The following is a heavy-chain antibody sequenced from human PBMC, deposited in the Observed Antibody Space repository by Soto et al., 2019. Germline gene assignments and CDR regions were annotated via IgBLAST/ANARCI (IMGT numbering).Heavy chain of an antibody. CDR2: IIPVFGSA. J-gene: IGHJ6*02. Sequence: QVQLVQSGPEVKKPGSSVRVSCKASGGAFNTFALSWVRQAPGQGLEWMGGIIPVFGSADYAQKFQGKITITADKSTSTVYMEVSSLRSDDTAVYYCARDSGNVSGTTYNHNYYGLDVWGHGTTVTVSS. V-gene: IGHV1-69*06. CDR1: GGAFNTFA. D-gene: IGHD1-1*01. CDR3: ARDSGNVSGTTYNHNYYGLDV.